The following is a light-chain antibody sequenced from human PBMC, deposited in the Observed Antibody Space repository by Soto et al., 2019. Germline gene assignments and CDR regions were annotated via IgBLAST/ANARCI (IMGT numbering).Light chain of an antibody. CDR2: RTN. CDR1: SSNIGSNY. V-gene: IGLV1-47*01. J-gene: IGLJ1*01. Sequence: QSVLTQPPSASGTPGQRVTISCSGSSSNIGSNYVYWYQQLPGTAPKLLIYRTNQRPSGVPDRFSGSKSGTSASLAISGLRSEDEADYYCAAWDDSLSGSYVFGTGTKVTVL. CDR3: AAWDDSLSGSYV.